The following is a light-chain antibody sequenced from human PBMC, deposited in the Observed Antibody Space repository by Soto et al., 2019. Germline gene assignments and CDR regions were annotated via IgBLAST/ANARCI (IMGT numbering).Light chain of an antibody. CDR1: QSVSSSY. CDR2: GAS. V-gene: IGKV3-20*01. Sequence: EIVLTQSPGTLSLSPGERATLSCRASQSVSSSYLAWYQQKPGQAPRLLIYGASSRATGIPGRFSGSGSGTDFTLSISRLEPEDFAVYYCQQYSSLWTFGQGTKVDIK. J-gene: IGKJ1*01. CDR3: QQYSSLWT.